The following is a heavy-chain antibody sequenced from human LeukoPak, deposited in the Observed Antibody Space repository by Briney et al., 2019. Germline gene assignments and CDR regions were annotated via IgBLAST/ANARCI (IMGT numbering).Heavy chain of an antibody. Sequence: PGGSLRLSCASSGFTFSSYEMNWVRQAPGKGLEWVSHISSSGGATYYADSVKGRFTISRDNAMTSLYLQMNSLRAEDTAVYYCARRYSSSTSCTLDYWGQGTLVTVSS. V-gene: IGHV3-48*03. CDR3: ARRYSSSTSCTLDY. CDR1: GFTFSSYE. J-gene: IGHJ4*02. D-gene: IGHD2-2*01. CDR2: ISSSGGAT.